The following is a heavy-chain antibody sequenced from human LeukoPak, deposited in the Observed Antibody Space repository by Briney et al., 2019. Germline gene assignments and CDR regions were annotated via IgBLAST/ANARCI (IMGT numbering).Heavy chain of an antibody. Sequence: GGSLRLSCAASGFTFCSYSMNWVRQAPGKGLEWGSYISGSSSTIYYADSVKGRFTISRDNGKNILYLQMDSLRAEDTAVYYCARGSTYYDSGGQVPFDYWGQGTLVTVSS. V-gene: IGHV3-48*01. J-gene: IGHJ4*02. CDR2: ISGSSSTI. D-gene: IGHD3-22*01. CDR1: GFTFCSYS. CDR3: ARGSTYYDSGGQVPFDY.